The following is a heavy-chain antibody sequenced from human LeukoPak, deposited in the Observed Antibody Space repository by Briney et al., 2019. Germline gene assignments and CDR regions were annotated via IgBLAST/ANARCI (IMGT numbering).Heavy chain of an antibody. J-gene: IGHJ6*03. Sequence: ASVKVSCKASGYTFTGYYMHWVRQAPGQGLEWMGWINPNSGGTNYAQKFQGRVTMTRDTSISTAYMELSRLRSDDTAVYYCARDTSSSWYFSYYYYMDVWGKGTTVTISS. CDR3: ARDTSSSWYFSYYYYMDV. CDR2: INPNSGGT. CDR1: GYTFTGYY. V-gene: IGHV1-2*02. D-gene: IGHD6-13*01.